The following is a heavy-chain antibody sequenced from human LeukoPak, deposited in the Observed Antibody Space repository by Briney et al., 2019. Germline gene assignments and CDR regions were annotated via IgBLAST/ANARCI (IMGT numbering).Heavy chain of an antibody. V-gene: IGHV3-30*02. D-gene: IGHD6-13*01. CDR3: AKDNRKYSSSWTFDY. Sequence: GGSLRLSCAASGFTFSSYGMHWVRQAPGKGLEWEAFIRYDGSNKYYADSVKGRFTISRDNSKNTLYLQMNSLRTEDTAVYYCAKDNRKYSSSWTFDYWGQGTLVTVSS. CDR2: IRYDGSNK. CDR1: GFTFSSYG. J-gene: IGHJ4*02.